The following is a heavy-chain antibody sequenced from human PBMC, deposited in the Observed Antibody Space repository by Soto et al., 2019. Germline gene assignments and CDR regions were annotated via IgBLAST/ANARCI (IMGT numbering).Heavy chain of an antibody. Sequence: PSETLSLTCTVSGGSISSYYWSWIRQPPGKGLEWIGYIYYSGSTNYNPSLKSRVAISVDTSKNQFSLKLTSVIAADTAVYYCARDKITGFFDYWGQGTLVTVSS. D-gene: IGHD2-8*02. J-gene: IGHJ4*02. CDR1: GGSISSYY. CDR2: IYYSGST. CDR3: ARDKITGFFDY. V-gene: IGHV4-59*01.